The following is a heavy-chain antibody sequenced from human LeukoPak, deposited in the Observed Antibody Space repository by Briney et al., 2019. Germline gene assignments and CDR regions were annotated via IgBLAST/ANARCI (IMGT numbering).Heavy chain of an antibody. CDR2: IFFDGSNK. V-gene: IGHV3-30*19. CDR1: GFTFSSYG. CDR3: ARGRQWLDYYYYGMDV. Sequence: PGGSLRLSCAASGFTFSSYGMHWVRQAPGKGLEWVAIIFFDGSNKYYADSVKGRFTISRDNSKNTLYLQMNSLRSEDTAVYFCARGRQWLDYYYYGMDVWGPGTTVTVSS. D-gene: IGHD6-19*01. J-gene: IGHJ6*02.